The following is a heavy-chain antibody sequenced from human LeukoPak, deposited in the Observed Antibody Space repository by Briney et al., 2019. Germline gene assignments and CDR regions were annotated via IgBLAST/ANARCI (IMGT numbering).Heavy chain of an antibody. CDR1: GFTFSSYG. Sequence: PGGSLRLSCAASGFTFSSYGMHWVRQAPGKGLEWVAFIRYDGSNKYYADSVKGRFTISRDNSKNTLYLQMNSLRAEDTAVYYCAKDFKNWNDVWGGYADYWGQGTLVTVSS. D-gene: IGHD1-1*01. J-gene: IGHJ4*02. CDR3: AKDFKNWNDVWGGYADY. V-gene: IGHV3-30*02. CDR2: IRYDGSNK.